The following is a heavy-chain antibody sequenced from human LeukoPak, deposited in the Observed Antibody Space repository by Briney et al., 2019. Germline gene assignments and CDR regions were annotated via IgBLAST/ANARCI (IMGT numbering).Heavy chain of an antibody. CDR3: ARDSDLVVAATRFLDV. Sequence: ASVKVSCKASGYTFTSYGISWVRQAPGQGLEWMGWISAYNGNTNYAQKLQGRVTMTTDTSTSTAYMELRSLRSDDTAVYYCARDSDLVVAATRFLDVWGKGTTVIVSS. V-gene: IGHV1-18*01. D-gene: IGHD2-15*01. CDR2: ISAYNGNT. J-gene: IGHJ6*04. CDR1: GYTFTSYG.